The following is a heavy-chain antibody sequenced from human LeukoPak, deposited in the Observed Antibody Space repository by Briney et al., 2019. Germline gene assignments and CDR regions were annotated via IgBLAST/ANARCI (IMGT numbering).Heavy chain of an antibody. V-gene: IGHV3-23*01. J-gene: IGHJ2*01. CDR1: GFTFSSYA. D-gene: IGHD6-19*01. CDR3: AKEGYSSGYYWYFDL. CDR2: ISGSGGST. Sequence: GGSLRLSCAASGFTFSSYAMSWVRQAPGKGLEWVSAISGSGGSTYYADSVKGRFTISRDNSKNTLYLQMNSLRAEDTAVYYCAKEGYSSGYYWYFDLWGRGTLVTVPS.